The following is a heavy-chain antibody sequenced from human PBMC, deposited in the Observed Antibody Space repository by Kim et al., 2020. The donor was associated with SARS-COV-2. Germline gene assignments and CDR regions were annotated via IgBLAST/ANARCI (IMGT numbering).Heavy chain of an antibody. Sequence: SPSFQGQVTISADKSISTAYLQWSSLKASDTAMYYCARRSYNWNDRSFDYWGQGTLVTVSS. D-gene: IGHD1-20*01. V-gene: IGHV5-51*01. CDR3: ARRSYNWNDRSFDY. J-gene: IGHJ4*02.